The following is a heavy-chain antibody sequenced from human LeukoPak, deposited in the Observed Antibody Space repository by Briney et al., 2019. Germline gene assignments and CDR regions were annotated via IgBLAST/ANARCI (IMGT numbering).Heavy chain of an antibody. V-gene: IGHV3-21*01. CDR3: ARLGPISRSWDDYYYYYMDG. CDR2: ISSSSSYI. D-gene: IGHD6-13*01. Sequence: GGSLRLSCAASGFTFSSYSMNWVRQAPGKGLEWVSSISSSSSYIYYADSVKGRFTISRDNAKNSLYLQMNSLRAEDTAVYYCARLGPISRSWDDYYYYYMDGWGKGTTVTVSS. J-gene: IGHJ6*03. CDR1: GFTFSSYS.